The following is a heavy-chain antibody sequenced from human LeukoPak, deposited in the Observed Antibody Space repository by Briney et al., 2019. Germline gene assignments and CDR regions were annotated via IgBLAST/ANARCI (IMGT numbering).Heavy chain of an antibody. V-gene: IGHV3-53*01. CDR1: GFTVSSSF. D-gene: IGHD3-22*01. CDR2: VYRGGGA. CDR3: ARPYSDYGGFYVY. Sequence: GGSLRLSCAASGFTVSSSFMSWVRQVPGKGLEWVSVVYRGGGADYADSVKGRFAISTDNSKNTLYLQMNSLRAEDTAVYYCARPYSDYGGFYVYWGQGILVTVSS. J-gene: IGHJ4*02.